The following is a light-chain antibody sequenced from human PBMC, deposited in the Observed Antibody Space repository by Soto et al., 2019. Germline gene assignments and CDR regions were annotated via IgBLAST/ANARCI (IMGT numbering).Light chain of an antibody. V-gene: IGLV2-14*03. J-gene: IGLJ3*02. CDR2: NVG. Sequence: QSALTQPASVSGSPGQSITISCTGASSDVGGYNYVSWYQQHPGKAPKLIISNVGDRPSGVSNRFSGSKSGNTASLTISGLQTEDEADYYCSSYTTTSTVVFGGGTKLTV. CDR1: SSDVGGYNY. CDR3: SSYTTTSTVV.